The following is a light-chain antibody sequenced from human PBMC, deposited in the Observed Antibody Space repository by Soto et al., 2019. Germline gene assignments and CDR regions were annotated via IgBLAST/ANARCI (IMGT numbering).Light chain of an antibody. J-gene: IGKJ2*01. Sequence: DIVMIQSPDSLAVSLGERVTITCKSSQSVLYNSNNKNYLAWYQQKPGQPPTLLIYWASTRKSGVPDRSSGSGSGKDFTLTISNLQAEDVAVYYCQQYYTAPYTFGQGTKLEI. CDR2: WAS. V-gene: IGKV4-1*01. CDR3: QQYYTAPYT. CDR1: QSVLYNSNNKNY.